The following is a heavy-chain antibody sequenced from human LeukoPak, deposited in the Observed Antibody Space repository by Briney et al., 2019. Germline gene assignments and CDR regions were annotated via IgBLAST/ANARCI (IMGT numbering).Heavy chain of an antibody. J-gene: IGHJ4*02. V-gene: IGHV3-33*01. Sequence: GGSLRLSCAAYGFPFRSYGMHWVRQAPGKGLEWVARLVYDARSDYANSVKGRFSISRDDSKNTLFLDMSNLRVEDTALYYCARDLSAAFDFWGQGVLVTVSS. D-gene: IGHD6-19*01. CDR3: ARDLSAAFDF. CDR1: GFPFRSYG. CDR2: LVYDARS.